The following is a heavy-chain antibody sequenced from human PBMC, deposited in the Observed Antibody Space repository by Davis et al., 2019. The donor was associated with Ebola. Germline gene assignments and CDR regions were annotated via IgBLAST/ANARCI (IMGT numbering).Heavy chain of an antibody. D-gene: IGHD6-6*01. J-gene: IGHJ5*01. V-gene: IGHV1-69*04. Sequence: AASVKVSCKASGYTFTNYDIHWVRQATGQGLEWMGRIIPILGIANYAQKFQGRVTITADKSTSTAYMELSSLRAEDTAVYYCARSAARLDNNWFDSWGQGTLV. CDR2: IIPILGIA. CDR1: GYTFTNYD. CDR3: ARSAARLDNNWFDS.